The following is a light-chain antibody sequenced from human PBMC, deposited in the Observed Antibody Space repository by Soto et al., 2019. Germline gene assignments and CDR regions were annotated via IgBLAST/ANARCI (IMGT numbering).Light chain of an antibody. V-gene: IGKV3-11*01. CDR3: QQRMAWPPIT. J-gene: IGKJ5*01. Sequence: EVVLTQSPATLSLSPGERATLSCRASQSVSTYLAWFQQKPGQAPRLLIYDASNRATGIPARFIGGGSGTDFTLTSSSLEPEDFAVYYCQQRMAWPPITFGQGTRLDIK. CDR1: QSVSTY. CDR2: DAS.